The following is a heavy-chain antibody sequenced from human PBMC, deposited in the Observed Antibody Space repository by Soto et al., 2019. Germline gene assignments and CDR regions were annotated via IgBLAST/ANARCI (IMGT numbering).Heavy chain of an antibody. CDR3: ARGEVAVAVSITTTSNDAFDI. J-gene: IGHJ3*02. V-gene: IGHV4-34*01. CDR2: INHSGST. Sequence: SETLSLTCAVYGGSLSGYYWSWIRQPPGKGLEWIGEINHSGSTNYNPSLKSRVTISVDTSKNQFSLKLSSVTAADTAVYYCARGEVAVAVSITTTSNDAFDIWGQGTMVTVSS. D-gene: IGHD6-19*01. CDR1: GGSLSGYY.